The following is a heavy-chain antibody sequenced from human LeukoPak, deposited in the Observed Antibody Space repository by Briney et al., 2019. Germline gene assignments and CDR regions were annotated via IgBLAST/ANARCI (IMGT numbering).Heavy chain of an antibody. CDR3: ARVVLRYFDWLLNAFDI. D-gene: IGHD3-9*01. CDR1: GGSISSSSYY. Sequence: SETLSLTCTVSGGSISSSSYYWGWIRQPPGKGLEWIGSIYYSGSTYYNPSLKSRVTISVDTSKNQFSLNLSSVTAADTAIYYCARVVLRYFDWLLNAFDIWGQGTMVTVSS. CDR2: IYYSGST. V-gene: IGHV4-39*07. J-gene: IGHJ3*02.